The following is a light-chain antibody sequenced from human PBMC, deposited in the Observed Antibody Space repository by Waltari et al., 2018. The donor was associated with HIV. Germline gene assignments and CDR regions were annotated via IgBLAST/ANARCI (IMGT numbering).Light chain of an antibody. CDR3: QSYPASLTVSLI. J-gene: IGLJ2*01. Sequence: QSVLTQPPSVSGAPGQRVPISCTGTSSHIGAGYDVHWYQQLPGKAPKLLISDNTNRPSGVPDRFSGSKSGTSASLAITGLRAEDEADYYCQSYPASLTVSLIFGGGTRLTVL. V-gene: IGLV1-40*01. CDR2: DNT. CDR1: SSHIGAGYD.